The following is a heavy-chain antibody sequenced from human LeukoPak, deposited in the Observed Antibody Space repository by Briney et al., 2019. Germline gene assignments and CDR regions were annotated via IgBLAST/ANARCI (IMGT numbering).Heavy chain of an antibody. V-gene: IGHV3-74*01. CDR3: SRGDDYGDYVRD. CDR1: GFTFSSDW. CDR2: INSDGSST. D-gene: IGHD4-17*01. Sequence: GGSLRLSCAASGFTFSSDWMHWVRQAQGKGLVWISRINSDGSSTSYADSVKGRFTISRDNAKNTLYLEMNSLRAEDTAVYYCSRGDDYGDYVRDWGQGTLVTVSS. J-gene: IGHJ4*02.